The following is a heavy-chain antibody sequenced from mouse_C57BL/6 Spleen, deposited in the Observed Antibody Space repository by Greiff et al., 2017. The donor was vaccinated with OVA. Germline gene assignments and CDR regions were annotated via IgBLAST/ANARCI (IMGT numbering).Heavy chain of an antibody. V-gene: IGHV1-55*01. Sequence: QVQLKQPGAELVRPGSSVKLSCKASGYTFTSYWITWVKQRPGQGLEWIGDIYPGSGSTNYNEKFKSKATLTVDTSSSTAYMQLSSLTSEDSAVYYCARGEDGYSDWYFDVWGTGTTVTVSS. D-gene: IGHD2-3*01. J-gene: IGHJ1*03. CDR1: GYTFTSYW. CDR2: IYPGSGST. CDR3: ARGEDGYSDWYFDV.